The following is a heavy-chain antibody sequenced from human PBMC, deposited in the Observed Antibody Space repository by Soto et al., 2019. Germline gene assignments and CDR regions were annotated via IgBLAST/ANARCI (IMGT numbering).Heavy chain of an antibody. CDR1: GYTFTGYY. D-gene: IGHD2-15*01. J-gene: IGHJ4*02. CDR3: AREVVAATRLTPEY. Sequence: ASVKVSCKASGYTFTGYYMHWVRQAPGQGLEWMGWINPNSGGTNYAQKFEGRVTMTRDTSISTAYMELSRLRSDDTAVYYCAREVVAATRLTPEYWGKGTLVPVAA. V-gene: IGHV1-2*02. CDR2: INPNSGGT.